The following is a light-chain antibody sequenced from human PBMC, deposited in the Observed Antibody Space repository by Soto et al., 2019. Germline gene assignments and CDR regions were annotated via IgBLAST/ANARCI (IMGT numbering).Light chain of an antibody. J-gene: IGKJ4*01. CDR2: GAS. V-gene: IGKV3-20*01. CDR3: QQYGSSLLLT. CDR1: QSVSSSY. Sequence: EIVFTQSPGTLSFSPGERATLSCRASQSVSSSYLAWYQQKPGQAPRLLIYGASSRATGIPDRFSGSGSGTDFTLTISRLEPEDFAVYYRQQYGSSLLLTFGGGTKVDI.